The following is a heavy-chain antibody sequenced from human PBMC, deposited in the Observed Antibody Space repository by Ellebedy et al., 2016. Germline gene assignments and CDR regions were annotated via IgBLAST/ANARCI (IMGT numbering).Heavy chain of an antibody. J-gene: IGHJ4*02. CDR1: GFTFSSYS. CDR3: ARNKGLAAVAFDY. V-gene: IGHV3-21*01. CDR2: ISSSSSYI. D-gene: IGHD2-15*01. Sequence: GESLKISCAASGFTFSSYSMNWVRQAPGKGLEWVSSISSSSSYIYYADSVKGRFTISRDNAKNSLYLQMNSLRAEDTAVYYCARNKGLAAVAFDYWGQGTLVTVSS.